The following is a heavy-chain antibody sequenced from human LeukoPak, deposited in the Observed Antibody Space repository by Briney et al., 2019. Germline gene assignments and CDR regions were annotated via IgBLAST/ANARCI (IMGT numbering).Heavy chain of an antibody. CDR1: GGSISGYY. CDR3: ASTPPSSTYYYSGMDV. V-gene: IGHV4-4*07. D-gene: IGHD6-6*01. CDR2: IYTSGST. J-gene: IGHJ6*02. Sequence: PSETLSLTCTVSGGSISGYYWSWIRQPAGKGPEWIGRIYTSGSTNYNPSPKSRVTMSIDTSNNQFSLKLTSVTAADTAAYYCASTPPSSTYYYSGMDVWGQGNTVTVSS.